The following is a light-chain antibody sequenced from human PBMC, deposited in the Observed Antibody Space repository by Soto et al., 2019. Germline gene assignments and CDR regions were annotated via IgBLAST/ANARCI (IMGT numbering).Light chain of an antibody. J-gene: IGKJ5*01. CDR1: QSVSSY. Sequence: TQSPSTLSASVGDRVTLSCRASQSVSSYLAWYRQKPGQAPRLLIYDASNRATGIPARFSGSGSGTDFTLTISSLEPEDFAVYYCQQRSDWPSTFGQGTRLEIK. CDR3: QQRSDWPST. CDR2: DAS. V-gene: IGKV3-11*01.